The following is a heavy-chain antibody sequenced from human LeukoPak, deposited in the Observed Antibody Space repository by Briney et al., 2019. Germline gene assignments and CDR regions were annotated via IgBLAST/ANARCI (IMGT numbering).Heavy chain of an antibody. V-gene: IGHV1-18*01. CDR3: ARDFDAYDSSGYGWFDP. CDR2: ISAYNGNT. D-gene: IGHD3-22*01. CDR1: SYTFTSYG. J-gene: IGHJ5*02. Sequence: ASVKVSCKASSYTFTSYGISWVRQAPGQGLEWMGWISAYNGNTNYAQKLQGRVTMTTDTSTSTAYMELRSLRSDDTAVYYCARDFDAYDSSGYGWFDPWGQGTLVTVSS.